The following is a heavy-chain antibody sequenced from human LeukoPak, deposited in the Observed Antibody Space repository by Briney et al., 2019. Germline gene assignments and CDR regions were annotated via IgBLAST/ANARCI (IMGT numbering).Heavy chain of an antibody. V-gene: IGHV4-34*01. CDR1: GGSFSGYY. J-gene: IGHJ4*02. D-gene: IGHD6-19*01. Sequence: SETLSLTCAVYGGSFSGYYWSWIRQPPGKGLEWIGETNHSGSTNYNPSLKSRVTISVDTSKNQFSLKLSSVTAADTAVYYCARAASIAVVINWGQGTLVTVSS. CDR2: TNHSGST. CDR3: ARAASIAVVIN.